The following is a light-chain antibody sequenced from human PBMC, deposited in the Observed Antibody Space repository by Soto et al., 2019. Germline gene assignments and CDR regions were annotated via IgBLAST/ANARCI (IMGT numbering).Light chain of an antibody. CDR2: DAS. CDR1: QNINAW. CDR3: QHYSLYSPWT. V-gene: IGKV1-5*01. J-gene: IGKJ1*01. Sequence: DIHMTQSPSSLSVSVGDRVTITCRTSQNINAWLAWYQQRPGQAPKLLIYDASTVQSGVPSRFSGSGSGTEFTLHISSLQPDDSATYYCQHYSLYSPWTFGQGTNVEIK.